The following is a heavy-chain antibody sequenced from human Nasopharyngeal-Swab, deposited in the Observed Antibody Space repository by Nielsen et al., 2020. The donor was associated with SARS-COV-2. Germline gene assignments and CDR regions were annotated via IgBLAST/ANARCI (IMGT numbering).Heavy chain of an antibody. CDR3: AKDDEWELLSWDY. CDR2: ISGSGGST. D-gene: IGHD1-26*01. J-gene: IGHJ4*02. CDR1: GFTFSSYA. Sequence: GGCLRLTCADCGFTFSSYAMSWVRQAPGKGLEWVSAISGSGGSTYYADSVKGRFTISRDNSKNTLYLQMNSLRAEDTAVYYCAKDDEWELLSWDYWGQGTLVTVSS. V-gene: IGHV3-23*01.